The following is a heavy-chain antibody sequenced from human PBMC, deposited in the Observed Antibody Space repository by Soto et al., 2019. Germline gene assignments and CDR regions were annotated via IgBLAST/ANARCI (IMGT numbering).Heavy chain of an antibody. Sequence: SVKVSCKASGGTFSSYAISWVRQAPGRGLEWMGGIIPIFGTANYAQKFQGRVTITADESTSTAYMELSSLRSEDTAVYYCARNFGSSPYYYYYYGMDVWGQGTTVTVS. V-gene: IGHV1-69*13. CDR3: ARNFGSSPYYYYYYGMDV. J-gene: IGHJ6*02. D-gene: IGHD6-13*01. CDR2: IIPIFGTA. CDR1: GGTFSSYA.